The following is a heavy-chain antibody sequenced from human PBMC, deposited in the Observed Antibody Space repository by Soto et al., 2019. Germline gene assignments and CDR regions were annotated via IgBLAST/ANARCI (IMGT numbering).Heavy chain of an antibody. J-gene: IGHJ3*02. CDR3: AREPDYYDSSGGRPTGAFDI. V-gene: IGHV3-30-3*01. CDR1: GFTFSSYA. Sequence: GGSLRLSCAASGFTFSSYAMHWVRQAPGKGLEWVAVISYDGSNKYYAESVKGRFTISRDNSKNTLYLQMNSLRAEDTAVYYCAREPDYYDSSGGRPTGAFDIWGQGTMVTVSS. CDR2: ISYDGSNK. D-gene: IGHD3-22*01.